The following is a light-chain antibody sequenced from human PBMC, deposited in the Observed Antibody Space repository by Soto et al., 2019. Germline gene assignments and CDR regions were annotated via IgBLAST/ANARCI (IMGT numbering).Light chain of an antibody. V-gene: IGKV3-20*01. CDR1: QSVSSSY. Sequence: EIVLTQSPCTLSLSPGERATLSCRASQSVSSSYLAWYQQKPGQAPRPLIYGASSRATGIPDRFSGSGSGTDFTLTISRLEPEDFAVYYCQQYCSSPYTFGQGTKLEIK. CDR2: GAS. CDR3: QQYCSSPYT. J-gene: IGKJ2*01.